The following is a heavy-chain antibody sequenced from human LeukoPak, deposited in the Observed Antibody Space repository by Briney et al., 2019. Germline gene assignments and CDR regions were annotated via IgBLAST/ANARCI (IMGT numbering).Heavy chain of an antibody. CDR3: ARILFGSTSPTRYYYYMDV. CDR2: IYTSGST. CDR1: GGSISGYY. V-gene: IGHV4-4*07. Sequence: SETLSLTCTVSGGSISGYYWSWIRQPAGKGLEWIGRIYTSGSTNYSPSLKSRVTISLDKSKNQFSLTLSSVTAADTAVYYCARILFGSTSPTRYYYYMDVWGKGATVTVSS. D-gene: IGHD2-2*01. J-gene: IGHJ6*03.